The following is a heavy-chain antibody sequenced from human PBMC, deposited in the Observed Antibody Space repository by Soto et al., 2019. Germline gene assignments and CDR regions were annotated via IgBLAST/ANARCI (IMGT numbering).Heavy chain of an antibody. CDR1: GFTFSSYG. D-gene: IGHD3-9*01. CDR2: ISYDGSNK. V-gene: IGHV3-30*18. J-gene: IGHJ3*02. CDR3: AKDLRGRYYILTGFDAFDI. Sequence: QVQLVESGGGVVQPGRSLRLSCAASGFTFSSYGMHWVRQAPGKGLEWVAVISYDGSNKYYADSVKGRFTISRDNSKNTLYLQMNSLRAEDTAVYYCAKDLRGRYYILTGFDAFDIWGQGTMVTVSS.